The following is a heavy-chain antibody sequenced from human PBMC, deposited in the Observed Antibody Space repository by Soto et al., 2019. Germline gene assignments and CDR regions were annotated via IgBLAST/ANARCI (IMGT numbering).Heavy chain of an antibody. CDR3: AKNGRAAAMYNWFDP. V-gene: IGHV3-23*01. D-gene: IGHD6-13*01. CDR2: ISGSGGTV. J-gene: IGHJ5*02. CDR1: GFTFSTYA. Sequence: EVPLLESGGGLVQPGGSLRLSCTGSGFTFSTYAMNWVRQAPGKGLECVSTISGSGGTVYYADSVKGRFTISRDNSKNTLYLQMSSLRADDTAIYYCAKNGRAAAMYNWFDPWGQGTLVTVSS.